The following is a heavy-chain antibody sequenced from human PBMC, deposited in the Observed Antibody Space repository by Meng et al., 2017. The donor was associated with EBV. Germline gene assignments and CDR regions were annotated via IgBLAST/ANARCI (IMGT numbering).Heavy chain of an antibody. D-gene: IGHD3-22*01. J-gene: IGHJ5*02. Sequence: QGQLTQWGGGLFKPSETLSLTCAVYGGSFSGYYWSWIRQPPGKGLEWIGEINHSGSTNYNPSLKSRVTISVDTSKNQFSLKLSSVTAADTAVYYCASVRYPYYDSSGYYGWFDPWGQGTLVTVSS. CDR3: ASVRYPYYDSSGYYGWFDP. CDR1: GGSFSGYY. CDR2: INHSGST. V-gene: IGHV4-34*01.